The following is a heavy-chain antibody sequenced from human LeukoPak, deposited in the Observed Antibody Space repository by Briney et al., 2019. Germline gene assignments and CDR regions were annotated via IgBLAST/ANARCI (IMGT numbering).Heavy chain of an antibody. V-gene: IGHV3-23*01. CDR1: GFTFISHA. J-gene: IGHJ1*01. D-gene: IGHD1-26*01. CDR2: ISGSGVTT. CDR3: AKKVVVGATSPYSDFQD. Sequence: GGSLRLSCRVSGFTFISHAMSWVRQAPGKGLEWVSAISGSGVTTHYAGSVKGRFSISRDNSKNTLYLQMNSLRAEDTALYYCAKKVVVGATSPYSDFQDWGQGTLVTVSS.